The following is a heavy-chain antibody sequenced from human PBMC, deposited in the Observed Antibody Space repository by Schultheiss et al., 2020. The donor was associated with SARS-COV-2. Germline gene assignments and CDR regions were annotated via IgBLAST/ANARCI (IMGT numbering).Heavy chain of an antibody. Sequence: GESLKISCVASGFTFSKAWMSWVRQAPGKGLEWVGRIKSQSDGGTADYAAPVKGRFTISRDDSKNTLYLQMTSLKSEDTAVYYCTTRVYWGQGTLVTVSS. CDR3: TTRVY. CDR1: GFTFSKAW. J-gene: IGHJ4*02. CDR2: IKSQSDGGTA. V-gene: IGHV3-15*07.